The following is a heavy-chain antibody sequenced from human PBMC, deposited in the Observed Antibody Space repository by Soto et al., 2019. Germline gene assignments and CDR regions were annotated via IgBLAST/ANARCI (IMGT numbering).Heavy chain of an antibody. CDR2: ISSSSSYI. D-gene: IGHD2-21*02. Sequence: EVQLVESGGGLVKPGGSLRLSCAASGFTFSSYSMNWVRQAPGKGLEWVSSISSSSSYIYYADSVKGRFTISRDNAKISLYLQMNSLRAEDTAVYYCARDQGAGGGNSLDYWGQGTLVTVSS. J-gene: IGHJ4*02. CDR1: GFTFSSYS. V-gene: IGHV3-21*01. CDR3: ARDQGAGGGNSLDY.